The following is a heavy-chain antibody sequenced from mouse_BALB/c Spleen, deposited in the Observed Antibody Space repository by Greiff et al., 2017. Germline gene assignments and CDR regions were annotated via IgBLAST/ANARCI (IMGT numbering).Heavy chain of an antibody. CDR2: IDPENGDT. CDR3: MRYRSGFAY. V-gene: IGHV14-4*02. J-gene: IGHJ3*01. Sequence: EVQLQQSGAELVRSGASVKLSCTASGFNIKDYYMHWVKQRPEQGLEWIGWIDPENGDTEYAPKFQGKATMTADTSSNTAYLQLSSLTSEDTAVYYCMRYRSGFAYWGQGTLVTVSA. D-gene: IGHD2-14*01. CDR1: GFNIKDYY.